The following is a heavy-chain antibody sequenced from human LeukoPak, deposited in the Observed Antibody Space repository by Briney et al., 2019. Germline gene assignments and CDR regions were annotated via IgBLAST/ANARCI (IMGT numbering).Heavy chain of an antibody. Sequence: GESLKISCKGSGYRFTSYWIGWVRQMPGKGLEWMGIIYPGDSDTRYSPSFQGQVTISADKSISTAYLQWSSLKASDTAIYYCARWHSIGQTGYYFDYWGQGTLVTVSS. V-gene: IGHV5-51*01. CDR2: IYPGDSDT. CDR3: ARWHSIGQTGYYFDY. J-gene: IGHJ4*02. CDR1: GYRFTSYW. D-gene: IGHD6-19*01.